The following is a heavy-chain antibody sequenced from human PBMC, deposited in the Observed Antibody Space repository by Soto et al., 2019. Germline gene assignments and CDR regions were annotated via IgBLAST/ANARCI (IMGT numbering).Heavy chain of an antibody. CDR1: GGSISSGDYY. D-gene: IGHD3-3*01. V-gene: IGHV4-30-4*01. J-gene: IGHJ5*02. CDR3: ARELIDFWSGYYPTGWFDP. Sequence: QVQLQESGPGLVKPSQTLSLTCTVSGGSISSGDYYWSWIRQPPGKGLEWIGYIYYSGSTYYNPSLKSRVTISVDTSKNQFSLKLSSVTAADTAVYYCARELIDFWSGYYPTGWFDPWGQGTLVTVSS. CDR2: IYYSGST.